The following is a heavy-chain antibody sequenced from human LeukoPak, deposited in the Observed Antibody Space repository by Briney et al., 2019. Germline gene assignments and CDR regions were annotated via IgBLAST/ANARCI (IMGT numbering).Heavy chain of an antibody. CDR2: TSSSGRII. CDR3: ARVAVAGLAYGMDV. J-gene: IGHJ6*02. Sequence: GGSLRLSCAASGFTFSSYSMNWVRQAPGKGPEWSSYTSSSGRIIYYADSVKGRFTISRDKAKSSLYMQMNSVRAEDTAVYYCARVAVAGLAYGMDVWGQGTTVTVSS. V-gene: IGHV3-48*01. D-gene: IGHD6-13*01. CDR1: GFTFSSYS.